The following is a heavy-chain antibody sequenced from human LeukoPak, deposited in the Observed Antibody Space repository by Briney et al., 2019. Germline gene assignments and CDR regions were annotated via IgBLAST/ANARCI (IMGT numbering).Heavy chain of an antibody. CDR3: TTDSTWGTTEFDY. V-gene: IGHV3-15*01. CDR1: GFTFSNAW. Sequence: NSGGSLRLSCVASGFTFSNAWMSWVRQAPGKGLEWVGRIKSKTDGGTTDYAAPVKGRFTISRDDSKNTLYLQMNSLKTEDTAVYYCTTDSTWGTTEFDYWGQGTLVTVSS. CDR2: IKSKTDGGTT. J-gene: IGHJ4*02. D-gene: IGHD1-14*01.